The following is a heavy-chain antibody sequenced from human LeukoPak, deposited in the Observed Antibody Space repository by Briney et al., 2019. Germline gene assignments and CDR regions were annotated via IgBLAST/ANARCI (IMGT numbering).Heavy chain of an antibody. CDR2: ISTDGSTT. CDR3: AKRADYGDYVNWFDP. J-gene: IGHJ5*02. Sequence: GGSLRLSCAASGFGFSSYWMHWVRQVPGRGPLWVSHISTDGSTTNYADSVKGRFTTSRDNANNTLYLQMNSLRAEDTAVYYCAKRADYGDYVNWFDPWGQGTLVTVSS. D-gene: IGHD4-17*01. CDR1: GFGFSSYW. V-gene: IGHV3-74*01.